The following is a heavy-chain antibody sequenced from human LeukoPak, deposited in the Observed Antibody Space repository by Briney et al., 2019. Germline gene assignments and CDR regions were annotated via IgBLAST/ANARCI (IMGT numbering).Heavy chain of an antibody. V-gene: IGHV4-59*08. Sequence: PSETLSLTCTVSGGSISSYYWSWIRQPPGKGLEWIGYIYYSGSTNYNPSLKSRVTISVDTSKNQFSLKLSSVTAADTAVYYCARHGLQDSQSYYHYGMDVWGQGTTVTVSS. CDR3: ARHGLQDSQSYYHYGMDV. CDR1: GGSISSYY. J-gene: IGHJ6*02. CDR2: IYYSGST. D-gene: IGHD2-15*01.